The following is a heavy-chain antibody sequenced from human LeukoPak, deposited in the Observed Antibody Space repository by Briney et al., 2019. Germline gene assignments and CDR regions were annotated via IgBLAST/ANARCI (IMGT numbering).Heavy chain of an antibody. CDR1: GFTFSSYG. V-gene: IGHV3-30*18. Sequence: PGGSLRLSCAASGFTFSSYGMHWVRQAPGKGLEWVAVISYDGSNKYYADSVKGRFTISRDKSKNTLYLQMNSLRVEDTAVYYCAKDDSGDGVYWGQGTLVTVSS. CDR2: ISYDGSNK. D-gene: IGHD2-21*01. J-gene: IGHJ4*02. CDR3: AKDDSGDGVY.